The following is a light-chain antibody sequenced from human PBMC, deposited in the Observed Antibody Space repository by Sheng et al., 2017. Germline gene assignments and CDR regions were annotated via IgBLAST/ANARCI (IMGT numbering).Light chain of an antibody. V-gene: IGKV3-11*01. Sequence: ETVLTQSPATLSVSPGERANFSCRASQSVSTYLSWYQKKPGQAPRLLIYGASNRATGIPARFSGRGSGTDFTLTITSLEPEDVADYYCQQRTNWPLTFGGGTRVDLK. CDR3: QQRTNWPLT. J-gene: IGKJ4*01. CDR1: QSVSTY. CDR2: GAS.